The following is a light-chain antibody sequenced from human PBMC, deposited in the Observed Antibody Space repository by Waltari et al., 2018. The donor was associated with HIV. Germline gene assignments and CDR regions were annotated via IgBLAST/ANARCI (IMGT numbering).Light chain of an antibody. V-gene: IGLV2-11*01. CDR3: CSYAGNFTLV. CDR1: SSDVGGYNY. Sequence: QSALTQPRSVSGSPGQSVTLSCTGTSSDVGGYNYVSWYQQHPGGATKLMIYDGSKPPSGDPVRFSGSKSGNTASLTISGLQAEDEADYYCCSYAGNFTLVFGGGTKLTVL. J-gene: IGLJ2*01. CDR2: DGS.